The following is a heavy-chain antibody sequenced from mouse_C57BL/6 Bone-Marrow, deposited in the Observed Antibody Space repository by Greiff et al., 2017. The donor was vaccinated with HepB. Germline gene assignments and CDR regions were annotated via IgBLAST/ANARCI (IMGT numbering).Heavy chain of an antibody. D-gene: IGHD1-1*01. CDR3: ARDYYGSSYWYFDV. J-gene: IGHJ1*03. V-gene: IGHV1-76*01. CDR1: GYTFTDYY. Sequence: QVQLQQSGAEPVRPGASVKLSCKASGYTFTDYYINWVKQRPGQGLEWIARIYPGSGNTYYNEKFKGKATLTAEKSSSTAYMQLSSLTSEDSAVYFCARDYYGSSYWYFDVWGTGTTVTVSS. CDR2: IYPGSGNT.